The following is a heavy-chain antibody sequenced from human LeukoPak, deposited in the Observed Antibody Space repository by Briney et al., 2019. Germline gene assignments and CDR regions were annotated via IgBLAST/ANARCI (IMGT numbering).Heavy chain of an antibody. CDR2: ISSSSSYI. CDR3: AREDTVRFGSGSLNY. D-gene: IGHD3-10*01. CDR1: GFTFSSYS. V-gene: IGHV3-21*01. J-gene: IGHJ4*02. Sequence: GGSLRLSCAASGFTFSSYSMNWVRQAPGKGLEWVSSISSSSSYIYYADSVKGRFTISRDNAKNSLYLQMNSLRAEDTAVYYCAREDTVRFGSGSLNYWGQGTLVTVSS.